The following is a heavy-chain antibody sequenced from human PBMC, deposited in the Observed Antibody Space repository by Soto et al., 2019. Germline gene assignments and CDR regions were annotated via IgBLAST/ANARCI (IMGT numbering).Heavy chain of an antibody. D-gene: IGHD3-22*01. CDR3: ARDTTMIVVVSPIDY. Sequence: PGGSLRLSCASSVFTFISYAMHWVRQAPGKGLEWVAVISYDGSNKYYADSVKGRFTISRDNSKNTLYLQMNSLRAEDTAVYYCARDTTMIVVVSPIDYWGQGTLVTVSS. J-gene: IGHJ4*02. CDR1: VFTFISYA. CDR2: ISYDGSNK. V-gene: IGHV3-30-3*01.